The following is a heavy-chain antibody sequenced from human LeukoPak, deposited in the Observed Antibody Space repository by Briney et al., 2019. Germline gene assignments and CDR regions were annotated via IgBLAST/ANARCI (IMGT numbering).Heavy chain of an antibody. D-gene: IGHD5-18*01. CDR2: ISSSSSYI. CDR1: GFTFSSYA. CDR3: ARYSPNWFDP. Sequence: PGGSLRPSCAASGFTFSSYAMNWVRQAPGKGLEWVSSISSSSSYIYYADSVKGRFTISRDNAKNSLYLQMNSLRAEDTAVYYCARYSPNWFDPWGQGTLVTVSS. J-gene: IGHJ5*02. V-gene: IGHV3-21*01.